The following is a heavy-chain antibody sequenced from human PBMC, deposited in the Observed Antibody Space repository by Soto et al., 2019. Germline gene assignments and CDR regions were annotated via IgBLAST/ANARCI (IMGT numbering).Heavy chain of an antibody. CDR1: GGSIRRYY. Sequence: SETLSLTCNVSGGSIRRYYWSWIRQPAGKALEWIGRIYTSGTTNYNPSLKSRATMLIDTSKNQFSLILSSVTATDTAGYSCGREGASGFGMDVWGQGTTVTVSS. D-gene: IGHD1-26*01. J-gene: IGHJ6*02. V-gene: IGHV4-4*07. CDR3: GREGASGFGMDV. CDR2: IYTSGTT.